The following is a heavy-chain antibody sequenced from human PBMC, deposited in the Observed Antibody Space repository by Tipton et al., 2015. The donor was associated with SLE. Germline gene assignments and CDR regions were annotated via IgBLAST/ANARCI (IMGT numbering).Heavy chain of an antibody. CDR3: ARDTSGWYPPYYYYYMDV. D-gene: IGHD6-19*01. CDR1: GFTFSSYA. J-gene: IGHJ6*03. Sequence: SLRLSCAASGFTFSSYAMHWVRQAPGKGLEWVAVISYDGSNKYYADSVKGRFTISRDNAKNSLYLQMNSLRAEDTAVYYCARDTSGWYPPYYYYYMDVWGKGTTVTVSS. V-gene: IGHV3-30-3*01. CDR2: ISYDGSNK.